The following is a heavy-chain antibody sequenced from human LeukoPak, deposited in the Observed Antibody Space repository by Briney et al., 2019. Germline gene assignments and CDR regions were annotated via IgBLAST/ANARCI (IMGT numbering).Heavy chain of an antibody. CDR3: ARHGRVYYGSVFDY. V-gene: IGHV4-59*08. J-gene: IGHJ4*02. D-gene: IGHD3-10*01. CDR2: IYYSGST. CDR1: GGSISSYY. Sequence: SETLSLTCTVSGGSISSYYWSWIRQPPGKGLEWIGYIYYSGSTNYNPSLKSRVTISVDTSKNQFSLKLSSVTAADTAVYYCARHGRVYYGSVFDYWGQGTLVTVSS.